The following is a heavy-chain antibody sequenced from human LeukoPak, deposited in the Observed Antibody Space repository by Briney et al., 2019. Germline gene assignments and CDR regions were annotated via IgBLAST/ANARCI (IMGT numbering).Heavy chain of an antibody. CDR3: ARSYSSSAFDI. CDR1: GGSISTSSYY. D-gene: IGHD6-6*01. J-gene: IGHJ3*02. Sequence: SETLSLTCTVSGGSISTSSYYWGWIRQPPGKGLEWIGYIYHSGSTYYNPSLKSRVTISVDRSKNQFSLKLSSVTAADTAVYYCARSYSSSAFDIWGQGTMVTVSS. CDR2: IYHSGST. V-gene: IGHV4-30-2*01.